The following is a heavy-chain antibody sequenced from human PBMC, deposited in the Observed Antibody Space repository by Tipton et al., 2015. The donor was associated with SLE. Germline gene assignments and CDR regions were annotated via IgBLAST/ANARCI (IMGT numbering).Heavy chain of an antibody. V-gene: IGHV3-48*03. Sequence: SLRLSCAVSGFTFTGHEMNWVRQAPGKGLEWVSYISSSGTSMFYADSVKGRFTMSRDNTKNTLYLQMNSLRAEDTAVYYCAGALLLAFDYWGQGTLVTVSS. CDR3: AGALLLAFDY. CDR1: GFTFTGHE. D-gene: IGHD4/OR15-4a*01. J-gene: IGHJ4*02. CDR2: ISSSGTSM.